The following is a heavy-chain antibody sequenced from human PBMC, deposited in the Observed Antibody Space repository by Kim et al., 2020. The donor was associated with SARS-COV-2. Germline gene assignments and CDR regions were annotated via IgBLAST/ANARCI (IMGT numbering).Heavy chain of an antibody. CDR1: GFTFSSYS. Sequence: GGSLRLSCAASGFTFSSYSMNWVRQAPGKGLEWVSYISSSSSTIYYADSVKGRFTISRDNAKNSLYLQMNSLRDEDTAVYYCAREFGSSGYHPLYYYYYGMDVWGQGTTVTVSS. D-gene: IGHD3-22*01. J-gene: IGHJ6*02. CDR2: ISSSSSTI. CDR3: AREFGSSGYHPLYYYYYGMDV. V-gene: IGHV3-48*02.